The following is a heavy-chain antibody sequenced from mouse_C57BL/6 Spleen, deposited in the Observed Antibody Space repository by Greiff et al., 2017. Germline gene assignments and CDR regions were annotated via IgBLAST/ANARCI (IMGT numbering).Heavy chain of an antibody. Sequence: VQLQQSGPVLVKPGASVKMSCKASGYTFTDYYMNWVKQSHGKSLEWIGVINPYNGGTSYNQKFKGKATLTVDKSSSTAYIELNSLTSEDSAVYYCARSITTVVATDAMDYWGQGTSVTVSS. V-gene: IGHV1-19*01. D-gene: IGHD1-1*01. J-gene: IGHJ4*01. CDR1: GYTFTDYY. CDR2: INPYNGGT. CDR3: ARSITTVVATDAMDY.